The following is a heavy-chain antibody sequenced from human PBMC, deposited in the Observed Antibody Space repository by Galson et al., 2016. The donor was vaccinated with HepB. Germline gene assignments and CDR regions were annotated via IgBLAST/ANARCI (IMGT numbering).Heavy chain of an antibody. Sequence: ETLSLTCPVSGGSISSYYWSWIRQPPGKGLEWIGYIYYSGSTNYNPSLKRRVTISVDTSKNQFSLKLSSVTAADTAVYYCARHRDFWSGYYDYWGQGTLVTVSS. J-gene: IGHJ4*02. V-gene: IGHV4-59*08. D-gene: IGHD3-3*01. CDR1: GGSISSYY. CDR2: IYYSGST. CDR3: ARHRDFWSGYYDY.